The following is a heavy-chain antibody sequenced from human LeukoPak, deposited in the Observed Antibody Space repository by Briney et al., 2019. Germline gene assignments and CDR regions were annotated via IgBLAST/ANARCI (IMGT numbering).Heavy chain of an antibody. V-gene: IGHV3-23*01. D-gene: IGHD6-13*01. J-gene: IGHJ4*02. CDR1: GFTFSSYA. Sequence: GGSLRLSCAASGFTFSSYAMSWVRQAPGKGLEWVSAISGSGGSTYYADSVKGRFTISRDNSKNTLYLQMNSLRAEDTAVYYCAKDLKGKQQLVERGFDYWGQGTLVTVSS. CDR3: AKDLKGKQQLVERGFDY. CDR2: ISGSGGST.